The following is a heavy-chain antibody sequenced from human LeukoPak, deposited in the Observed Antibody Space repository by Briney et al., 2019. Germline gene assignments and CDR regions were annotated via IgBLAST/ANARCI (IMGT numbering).Heavy chain of an antibody. V-gene: IGHV1-8*01. D-gene: IGHD3-10*01. Sequence: ASVKVSCKASGYTFTSYDINWVRQATGQGLEWMGWMNPNSGNTGYAQKFQGRVTMTRNTSISTAYMELSSLRSEDTAVYYCVRYPLRGDRGYYYYYGMDVWGKGTTVTVSS. J-gene: IGHJ6*04. CDR3: VRYPLRGDRGYYYYYGMDV. CDR2: MNPNSGNT. CDR1: GYTFTSYD.